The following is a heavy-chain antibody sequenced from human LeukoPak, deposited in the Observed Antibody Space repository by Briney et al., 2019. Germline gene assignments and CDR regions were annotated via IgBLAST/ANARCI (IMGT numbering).Heavy chain of an antibody. CDR3: ARQNYDSMTGPNWFDP. Sequence: GESLKISCKGSGYSFTSHWIGWVRQMPGKGLEWMGIILPGDSDTRYSPSFQGQVTISVDKSISTAYLQWSSLRASDTAIYYCARQNYDSMTGPNWFDPWGQGNLVTVSS. CDR2: ILPGDSDT. J-gene: IGHJ5*02. CDR1: GYSFTSHW. D-gene: IGHD3-9*01. V-gene: IGHV5-51*01.